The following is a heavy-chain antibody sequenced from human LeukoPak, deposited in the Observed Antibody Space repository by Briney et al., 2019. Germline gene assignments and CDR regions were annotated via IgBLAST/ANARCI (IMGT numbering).Heavy chain of an antibody. D-gene: IGHD3-22*01. CDR2: IYYSGST. J-gene: IGHJ4*02. V-gene: IGHV4-30-4*08. CDR1: GGSISSGDYY. Sequence: SETLSLTCTVSGGSISSGDYYWSWIRQPPGKGLEWIGYIYYSGSTYYNPSLKSRVTISVDTSKNQFSLKLSSVSAADTAVYYCARDTPYYYDSSGFSDYWGQGTLVTVSS. CDR3: ARDTPYYYDSSGFSDY.